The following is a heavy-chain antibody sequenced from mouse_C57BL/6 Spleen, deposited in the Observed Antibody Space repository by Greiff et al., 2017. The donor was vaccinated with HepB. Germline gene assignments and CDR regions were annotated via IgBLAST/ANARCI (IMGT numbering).Heavy chain of an antibody. CDR1: GFTFSSYA. V-gene: IGHV5-4*01. J-gene: IGHJ2*01. D-gene: IGHD1-1*01. CDR3: ARGEGSSDY. CDR2: ISDGGSYT. Sequence: EVQRVESGGGLVKPGGSLKLSCAASGFTFSSYAMSWVRQTPEKRLEWVATISDGGSYTYYPDNVKGRFTISRDNAKNNLYLQMSHLKSEDTAMYYCARGEGSSDYWGQGTTLTVSS.